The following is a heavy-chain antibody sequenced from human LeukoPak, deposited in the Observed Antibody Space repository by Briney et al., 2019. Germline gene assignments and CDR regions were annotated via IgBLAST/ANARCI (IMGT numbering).Heavy chain of an antibody. CDR3: ARQVDTTMALPDY. CDR2: ISTYNYNT. CDR1: GYTFTSYG. Sequence: GASVKVSCKTSGYTFTSYGVSWVRQAPGQRLEWMGWISTYNYNTNYAQKFRGRVTLTKDTSTGTVYMELRSLRSDDTAIYYCARQVDTTMALPDYWGQGTLVTVSS. V-gene: IGHV1-18*01. J-gene: IGHJ4*02. D-gene: IGHD5-18*01.